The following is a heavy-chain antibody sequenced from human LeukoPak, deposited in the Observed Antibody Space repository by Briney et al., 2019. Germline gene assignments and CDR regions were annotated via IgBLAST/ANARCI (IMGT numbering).Heavy chain of an antibody. CDR1: GFTFSSYA. D-gene: IGHD6-13*01. V-gene: IGHV3-30*04. CDR3: ARDSSGWYHWFDP. J-gene: IGHJ5*02. CDR2: ISYDGSNK. Sequence: GGSLRLSCAASGFTFSSYAMHWVRQAPGKGLEWVAVISYDGSNKYYADSVKGRFTISRDNSKNTLYLQMNSLRAEDTAVYYCARDSSGWYHWFDPWGQGTLATVSS.